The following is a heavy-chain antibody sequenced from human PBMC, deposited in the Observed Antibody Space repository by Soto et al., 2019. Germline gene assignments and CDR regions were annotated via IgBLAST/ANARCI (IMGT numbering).Heavy chain of an antibody. V-gene: IGHV3-21*01. CDR2: ISSSSSYI. J-gene: IGHJ4*02. Sequence: PGGSLRLSCAASGFTLSSYSTNWVRQAPGKGLEWVSSISSSSSYIYYAGSVEGRFTISRDNAKNSLYLQMNSLRAEDTAVYYCARDRGPPPDCSSTSCYHTLPDYWGQGTLVTVSS. CDR3: ARDRGPPPDCSSTSCYHTLPDY. D-gene: IGHD2-2*01. CDR1: GFTLSSYS.